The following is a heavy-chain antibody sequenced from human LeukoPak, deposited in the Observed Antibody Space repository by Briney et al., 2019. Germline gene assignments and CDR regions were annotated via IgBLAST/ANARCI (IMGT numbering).Heavy chain of an antibody. D-gene: IGHD5-24*01. J-gene: IGHJ4*02. Sequence: GGSLRPSCAASGFTFSSYWMNWVRQAPGKGLEWVANIKQDGSEKYYVDSVKGRFTISRDNAKKSLYLQMNSLRAEDTAVYYCARETEMANLDYWGQGTLVTVSS. V-gene: IGHV3-7*04. CDR3: ARETEMANLDY. CDR1: GFTFSSYW. CDR2: IKQDGSEK.